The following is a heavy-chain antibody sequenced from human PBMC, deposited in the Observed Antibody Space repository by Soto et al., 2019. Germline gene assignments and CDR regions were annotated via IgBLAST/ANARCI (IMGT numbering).Heavy chain of an antibody. Sequence: LSLTCSVVGGSIINYCWSRIRQPPGKGLEWIGYIYYSGSTDYDPSLKSRVTISVDTSKNQFSLKLSSVTAADTAVYYCARRWGTYFDFWGQGTLVTVSS. D-gene: IGHD7-27*01. J-gene: IGHJ4*02. CDR2: IYYSGST. CDR1: GGSIINYC. V-gene: IGHV4-59*01. CDR3: ARRWGTYFDF.